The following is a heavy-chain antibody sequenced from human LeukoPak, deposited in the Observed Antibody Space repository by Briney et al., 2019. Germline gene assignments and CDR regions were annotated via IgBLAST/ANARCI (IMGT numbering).Heavy chain of an antibody. CDR2: INHDGSTT. CDR3: ARESYYGSGRGAFDI. D-gene: IGHD3-10*01. J-gene: IGHJ3*02. Sequence: GGSLRLSCAASGFTFSSSWMHWVRQAPGQGLVWVSRINHDGSTTNYVDSVKGRFTISRDNSKNTLYLQMGSLRAEDMAVYYCARESYYGSGRGAFDIWGQGTMVTVSS. V-gene: IGHV3-74*01. CDR1: GFTFSSSW.